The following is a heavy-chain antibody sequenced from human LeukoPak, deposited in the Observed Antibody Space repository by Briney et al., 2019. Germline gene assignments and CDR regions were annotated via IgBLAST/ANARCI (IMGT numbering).Heavy chain of an antibody. Sequence: SVKVSCKASGGTFSSYAISWVRQAPGQGLEWMGGIIPIFGTANYAQKFQGRVTITADESTSAAYMELSSLRSEDTAVYYCARDGRLHYLMDVWGQGTTVTVSS. V-gene: IGHV1-69*13. CDR2: IIPIFGTA. D-gene: IGHD5-12*01. CDR1: GGTFSSYA. CDR3: ARDGRLHYLMDV. J-gene: IGHJ6*02.